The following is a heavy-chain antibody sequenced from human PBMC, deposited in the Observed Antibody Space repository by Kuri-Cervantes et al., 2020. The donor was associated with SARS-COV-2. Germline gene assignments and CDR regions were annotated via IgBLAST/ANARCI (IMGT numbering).Heavy chain of an antibody. CDR3: ARGWRWFDP. D-gene: IGHD2-15*01. Sequence: GGSLSLSCAASGFTFSDYYMSWIRQAPGKGLEWVSYISSSSSYTNYADSVKGRFTISRDNAKNSLYLQMNSMGAEDTAVYYCARGWRWFDPWGQGTLVTVSS. CDR1: GFTFSDYY. CDR2: ISSSSSYT. V-gene: IGHV3-11*05. J-gene: IGHJ5*02.